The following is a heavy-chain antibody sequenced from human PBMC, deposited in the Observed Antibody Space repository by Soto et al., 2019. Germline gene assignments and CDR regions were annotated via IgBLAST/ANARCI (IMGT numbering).Heavy chain of an antibody. CDR2: ISAYNGST. CDR3: ARTGNYYDSSAMNWFDP. D-gene: IGHD3-22*01. Sequence: ASVKVSCKASGYTFTSYGISWVRQAPGQGLKWIGWISAYNGSTNCAQKLQSRDTMTTDTSTSTAYMELRSLRSDDTAVYYCARTGNYYDSSAMNWFDPWGQGTLVTVSS. V-gene: IGHV1-18*04. CDR1: GYTFTSYG. J-gene: IGHJ5*02.